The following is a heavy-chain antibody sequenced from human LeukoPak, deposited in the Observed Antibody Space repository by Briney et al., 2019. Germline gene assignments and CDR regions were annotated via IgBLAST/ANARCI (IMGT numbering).Heavy chain of an antibody. CDR3: AKSVTTRMYYYDSSGEFDY. Sequence: GGSLRLSCAASGLTFSSYAMSWVRQAPGKGLEWVSAISGSGGSTYYADSVKGRFTISRDNSKNTLYLQMNSLRAEDTAVYYCAKSVTTRMYYYDSSGEFDYWGQGTLVTVSS. J-gene: IGHJ4*02. V-gene: IGHV3-23*01. CDR1: GLTFSSYA. CDR2: ISGSGGST. D-gene: IGHD3-22*01.